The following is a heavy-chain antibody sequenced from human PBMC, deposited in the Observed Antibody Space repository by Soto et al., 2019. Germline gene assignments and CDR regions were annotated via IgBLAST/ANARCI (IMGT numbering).Heavy chain of an antibody. V-gene: IGHV3-33*01. CDR3: ARSSGSYFAAFYDT. CDR1: AFSFSSSG. Sequence: QAQLEESGGGVVQPGTSLRLSCAASAFSFSSSGMHWVRQAPGKGLEWVAAIWDDGGNKYYADSVKGRFTISRDNSKNTLFLQMNSLRDEDTALYYCARSSGSYFAAFYDTWGQGTLVSGSS. D-gene: IGHD1-26*01. J-gene: IGHJ5*02. CDR2: IWDDGGNK.